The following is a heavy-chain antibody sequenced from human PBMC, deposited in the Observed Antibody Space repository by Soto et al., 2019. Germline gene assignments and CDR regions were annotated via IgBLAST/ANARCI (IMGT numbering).Heavy chain of an antibody. CDR3: TRSAISPYGGLIGPFDY. Sequence: QVQLAQSGAEERKPGASVKVSCEATGYSLTAYAIHWVRQAPGQSLEWMALINPAKGNTRYSQKFQGRLTITSDTSANTVYMELSSLTSENTAMYYCTRSAISPYGGLIGPFDYWGQGNLVTVSS. CDR1: GYSLTAYA. J-gene: IGHJ4*02. V-gene: IGHV1-3*05. CDR2: INPAKGNT. D-gene: IGHD3-16*02.